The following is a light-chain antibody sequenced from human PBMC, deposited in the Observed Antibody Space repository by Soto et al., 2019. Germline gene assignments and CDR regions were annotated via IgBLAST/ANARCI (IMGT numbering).Light chain of an antibody. CDR3: QQYGRPPFA. CDR1: QRVSNSY. CDR2: DAS. J-gene: IGKJ2*01. Sequence: EIVLTQSPGTLSLSPGDRATLSCRASQRVSNSYLAWYQQKPGQAPRLLIYDASTRAAGVPDSVTGGGSGTDFTLTISALEPEDFALYFCQQYGRPPFAFGQGTRLEI. V-gene: IGKV3-20*01.